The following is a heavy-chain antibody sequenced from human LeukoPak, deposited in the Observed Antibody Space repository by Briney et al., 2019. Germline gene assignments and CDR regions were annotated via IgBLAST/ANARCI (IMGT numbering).Heavy chain of an antibody. CDR3: AQDPLGLGPAFDI. V-gene: IGHV3-23*01. J-gene: IGHJ3*02. Sequence: PGGSLRLSCAASGFTFTSHAMGWVRQAAGKGPEWVSSISQDGSDTFYADSVRGRFTMSRDNSKNTLYLQMNSLRADDTALYYCAQDPLGLGPAFDIWGPGTLVTVSS. CDR2: ISQDGSDT. D-gene: IGHD7-27*01. CDR1: GFTFTSHA.